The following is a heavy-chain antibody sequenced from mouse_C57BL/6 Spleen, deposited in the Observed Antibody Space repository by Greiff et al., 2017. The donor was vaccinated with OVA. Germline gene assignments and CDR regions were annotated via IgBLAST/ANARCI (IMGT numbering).Heavy chain of an antibody. J-gene: IGHJ2*01. CDR2: IYPGDGDT. CDR1: GYAFSSSW. D-gene: IGHD2-3*01. CDR3: ARPYDGYYFDY. V-gene: IGHV1-82*01. Sequence: LVESGPELVKPGASVKISCKASGYAFSSSWMNWVKQRPGKGLEWIGRIYPGDGDTNYNGKFKGKATLTADKSSSTAYMQLSSLTSEDSAVYFCARPYDGYYFDYWGQGTTLTVSS.